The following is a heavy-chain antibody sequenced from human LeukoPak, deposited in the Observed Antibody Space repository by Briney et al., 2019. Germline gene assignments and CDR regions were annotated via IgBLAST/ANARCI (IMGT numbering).Heavy chain of an antibody. CDR3: ARLADAEYFQH. J-gene: IGHJ1*01. D-gene: IGHD2-21*01. Sequence: ASVKVSGKASGYTFTSYGISWVRQAPGQGLEWMGWISAYNGNTNYAQKLQGRVTMTTDTSTSTAYMKLRSLRSDDTAVYYCARLADAEYFQHWGQGTLVTVSS. CDR1: GYTFTSYG. V-gene: IGHV1-18*04. CDR2: ISAYNGNT.